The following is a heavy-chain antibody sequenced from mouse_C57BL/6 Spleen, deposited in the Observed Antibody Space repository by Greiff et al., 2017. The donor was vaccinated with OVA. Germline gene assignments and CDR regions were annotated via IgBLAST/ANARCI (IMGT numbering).Heavy chain of an antibody. CDR2: INPSSGYT. Sequence: QVQLKESGAELARPGASVKMSCKASGYTFTSYTMHWVKQRPGQGLEWIGYINPSSGYTKYNQKFKDKATLTADKSSSTAYMQLSSLTSEDSAVYYCARSYYGNYVGAMDYWGQGTSVTVSS. CDR3: ARSYYGNYVGAMDY. CDR1: GYTFTSYT. D-gene: IGHD2-10*01. J-gene: IGHJ4*01. V-gene: IGHV1-4*01.